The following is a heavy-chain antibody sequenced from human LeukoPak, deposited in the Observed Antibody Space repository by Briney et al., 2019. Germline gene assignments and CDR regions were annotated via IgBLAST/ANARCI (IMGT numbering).Heavy chain of an antibody. Sequence: GGSLRLSWAASGFTFDDHGMSGVRQVPGKGLEGVSGINWNGGSTGYADSVKGRFTISRDNAKNSLYLQMNSMRAEDTALYYCAAGDRNGWYFDYWGQGTLVTVSS. CDR2: INWNGGST. CDR3: AAGDRNGWYFDY. V-gene: IGHV3-20*04. D-gene: IGHD6-19*01. J-gene: IGHJ4*02. CDR1: GFTFDDHG.